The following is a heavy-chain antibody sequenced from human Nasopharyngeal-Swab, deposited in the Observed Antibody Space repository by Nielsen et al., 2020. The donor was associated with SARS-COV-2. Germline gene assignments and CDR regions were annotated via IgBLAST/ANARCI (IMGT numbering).Heavy chain of an antibody. Sequence: WLRHSPGTGLEWVAVISYDGSNKYYADSVKGRFTISRDNSKNTLYLQMNSLRAEDTAVYYCARAHDSSGYYQRRSYFDYWGQGTLVTVSS. CDR3: ARAHDSSGYYQRRSYFDY. V-gene: IGHV3-30*03. CDR2: ISYDGSNK. J-gene: IGHJ4*02. D-gene: IGHD3-22*01.